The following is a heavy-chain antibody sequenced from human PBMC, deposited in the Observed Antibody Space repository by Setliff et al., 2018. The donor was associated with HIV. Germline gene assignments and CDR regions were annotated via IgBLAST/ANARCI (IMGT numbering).Heavy chain of an antibody. Sequence: SETLSLTCAVSGYSINSGYYWGWIRQPPGKGLEWIGNIYHSGNTYYNPSLKSRVTISVDTSKNQFSLKLSSVTAADTAVCFCARDPGYFDWLRSYRHYYGMDVWGQGTTVTVSS. J-gene: IGHJ6*02. CDR1: GYSINSGYY. CDR2: IYHSGNT. V-gene: IGHV4-38-2*02. CDR3: ARDPGYFDWLRSYRHYYGMDV. D-gene: IGHD3-9*01.